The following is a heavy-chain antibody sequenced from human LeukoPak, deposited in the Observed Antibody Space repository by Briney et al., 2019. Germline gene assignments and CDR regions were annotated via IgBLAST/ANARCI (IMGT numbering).Heavy chain of an antibody. CDR3: ARASPYCSSTSCYTNWFDP. D-gene: IGHD2-2*02. V-gene: IGHV1-2*02. Sequence: GASVKVSCKASGYTFTGYYMHWVRQAPGQGLEWMGWINPNSGGTNYAQKFQGRVTMTRDTSISTAYMELSRLRSDDTAVYYCARASPYCSSTSCYTNWFDPWGQGTLVTVSS. CDR1: GYTFTGYY. J-gene: IGHJ5*02. CDR2: INPNSGGT.